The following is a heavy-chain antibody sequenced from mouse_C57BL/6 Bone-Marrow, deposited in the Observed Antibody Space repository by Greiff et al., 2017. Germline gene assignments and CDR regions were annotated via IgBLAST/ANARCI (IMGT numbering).Heavy chain of an antibody. CDR1: GFTFSDYG. CDR3: ARASQAYYYAMDY. J-gene: IGHJ4*01. D-gene: IGHD3-2*02. CDR2: ISSGSSTI. Sequence: EVKLVESGGGLVKPGGSLKLSCAASGFTFSDYGMHWVRQAPEKGLEWVAYISSGSSTIYYADTVKGRFTISRDKAKNTLFLQMTSLRSEDTAMYYCARASQAYYYAMDYWGQGTSVTVSS. V-gene: IGHV5-17*01.